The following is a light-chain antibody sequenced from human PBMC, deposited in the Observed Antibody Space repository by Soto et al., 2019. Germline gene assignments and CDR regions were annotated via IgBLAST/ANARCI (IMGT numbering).Light chain of an antibody. CDR3: QQYNNWPPT. CDR2: GAS. Sequence: EIVLTQSPGTLSVSPGERATLSCWASQSVSSSFVAWYQQKPGQAPRLLIYGASTRATGVPARFSGSGSGTEFTLTISSLQSEDFAVYYCQQYNNWPPTFGQGTKVDI. CDR1: QSVSSS. V-gene: IGKV3-15*01. J-gene: IGKJ1*01.